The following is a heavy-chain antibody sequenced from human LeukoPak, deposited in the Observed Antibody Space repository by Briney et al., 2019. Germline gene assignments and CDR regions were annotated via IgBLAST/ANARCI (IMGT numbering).Heavy chain of an antibody. V-gene: IGHV3-23*01. CDR1: GFTFSTFA. CDR2: IFPSGGEI. Sequence: GGSLRLSCEAFGFTFSTFAMIWVRQPPGKGLEWVSSIFPSGGEIHYADSVRGRFTISRDNSKSTLSLQMNSLRAEDTAIYYCATYRQVLLPFESWGQGTLVTVSS. J-gene: IGHJ4*02. D-gene: IGHD2/OR15-2a*01. CDR3: ATYRQVLLPFES.